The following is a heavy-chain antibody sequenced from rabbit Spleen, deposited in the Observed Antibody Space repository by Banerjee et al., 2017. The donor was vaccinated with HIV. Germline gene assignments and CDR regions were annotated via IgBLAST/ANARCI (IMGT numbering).Heavy chain of an antibody. J-gene: IGHJ6*01. V-gene: IGHV1S40*01. CDR1: GFSFSGIYY. CDR2: IYTGSGST. D-gene: IGHD4-1*01. CDR3: ARDLDGVIGWNFGW. Sequence: QSLEESGGDLIKPGTSLTLTCTASGFSFSGIYYVCWVRQAPGKGLEWIAYIYTGSGSTYYANWAKGRFTISKTSSTTVTLQMTSLTAADTATYFCARDLDGVIGWNFGWWGPGTLVTVS.